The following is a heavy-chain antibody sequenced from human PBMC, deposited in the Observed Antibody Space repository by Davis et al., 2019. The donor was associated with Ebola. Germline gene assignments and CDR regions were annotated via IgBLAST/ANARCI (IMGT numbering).Heavy chain of an antibody. CDR1: GYTFISYG. Sequence: AASVKVSCKASGYTFISYGISWVRQAPGQGLEWMGWISAYNGNTNYAQKFQGRDTMTTDTSTSTAYMELRSLRSDDTAVYYCARVSCSSTTSCNAKWFDPWGQGTLVTVSS. CDR2: ISAYNGNT. J-gene: IGHJ5*02. D-gene: IGHD2-2*01. CDR3: ARVSCSSTTSCNAKWFDP. V-gene: IGHV1-18*01.